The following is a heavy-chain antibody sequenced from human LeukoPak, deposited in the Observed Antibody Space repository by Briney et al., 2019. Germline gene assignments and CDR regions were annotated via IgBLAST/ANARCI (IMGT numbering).Heavy chain of an antibody. J-gene: IGHJ4*02. CDR1: GLTFSTQG. D-gene: IGHD3-10*01. CDR2: IWYDGSNK. CDR3: ARDLRKGSYFDC. V-gene: IGHV3-33*01. Sequence: GGSLRLSCAASGLTFSTQGMHWVRQAPGKGLEWVALIWYDGSNKYYADSVKGRFTISRDNSKNTLYLQMNSLRVEDTAVYYCARDLRKGSYFDCWGQGTLVTVSS.